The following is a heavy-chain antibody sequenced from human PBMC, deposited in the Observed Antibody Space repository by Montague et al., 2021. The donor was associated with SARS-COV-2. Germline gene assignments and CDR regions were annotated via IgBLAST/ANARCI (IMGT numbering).Heavy chain of an antibody. Sequence: SETLSLTCAVYGGSFSDYYWTWIRQAPGKGLEWIGEVDRRGSSSYNPSLQSRLTISVDRSKNQFSLRLTSVTAADTAVYCCARGQVTVFGVLIMLPAAGPLDSWGLGTKVTVSS. CDR2: VDRRGSS. V-gene: IGHV4-34*01. D-gene: IGHD3-3*01. CDR1: GGSFSDYY. CDR3: ARGQVTVFGVLIMLPAAGPLDS. J-gene: IGHJ3*02.